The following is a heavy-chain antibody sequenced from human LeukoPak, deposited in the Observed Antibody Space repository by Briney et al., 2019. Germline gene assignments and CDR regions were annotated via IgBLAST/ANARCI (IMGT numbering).Heavy chain of an antibody. J-gene: IGHJ5*02. CDR2: MNPNSGNT. V-gene: IGHV1-8*01. CDR3: ARGLPPYDFWSGYTFDP. D-gene: IGHD3-3*01. CDR1: GYTFTSYD. Sequence: ASVKVSCKASGYTFTSYDINWVRQATGQGLEWMGWMNPNSGNTGYAQKFQGRVTMTRNTSISTAYMELGSLRSEDTAVYYCARGLPPYDFWSGYTFDPWGQGTLVTVSS.